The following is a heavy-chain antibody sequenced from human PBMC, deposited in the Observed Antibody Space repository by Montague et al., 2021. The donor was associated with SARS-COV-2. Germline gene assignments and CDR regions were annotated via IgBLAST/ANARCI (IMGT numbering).Heavy chain of an antibody. CDR2: ISSSSSYI. Sequence: SLRLSCAASGFTFSSYSMNRVRHAPGKGLEWVSSISSSSSYIYYADSVKGRFTISRDNAKNSLYLQMNSLRAEDTAVYYCARDPSTIFGVVTLPWGQGTLVTVSS. CDR3: ARDPSTIFGVVTLP. V-gene: IGHV3-21*01. J-gene: IGHJ5*02. CDR1: GFTFSSYS. D-gene: IGHD3-3*01.